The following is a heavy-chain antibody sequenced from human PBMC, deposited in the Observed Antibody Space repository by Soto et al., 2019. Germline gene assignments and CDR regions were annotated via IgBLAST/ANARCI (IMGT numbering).Heavy chain of an antibody. J-gene: IGHJ3*02. CDR1: SGSISSSNW. CDR2: IYHSGST. Sequence: QVQLQESGPGLVKPSGTLSLTCAVSSGSISSSNWWSWVRQPPGKGLEWIGEIYHSGSTNYNPSLKSRVTISVDKSKNQFSLKLSSVTAADTAVYYCARAVVVVAATLWGRDAFDIWGQGTMVTVSS. V-gene: IGHV4-4*02. CDR3: ARAVVVVAATLWGRDAFDI. D-gene: IGHD2-15*01.